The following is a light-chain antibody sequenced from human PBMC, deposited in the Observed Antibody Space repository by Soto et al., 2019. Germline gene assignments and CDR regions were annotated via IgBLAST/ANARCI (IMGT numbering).Light chain of an antibody. J-gene: IGLJ2*01. CDR2: GNS. CDR3: RPYYGSWRGYVV. Sequence: QSVLTQPPSVSGAPGQRVTISCTGSSSNIGAGYDVHWYQQLPGTAPKLLIYGNSNRPSGVPDRFSGSKSGTSASLAITGLQAEEEDAYYCRPYYGSWRGYVVFGGGTKVTVL. V-gene: IGLV1-40*01. CDR1: SSNIGAGYD.